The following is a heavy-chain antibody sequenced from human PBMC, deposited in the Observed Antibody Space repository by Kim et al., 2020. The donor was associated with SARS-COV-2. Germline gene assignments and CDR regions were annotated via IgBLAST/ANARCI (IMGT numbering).Heavy chain of an antibody. CDR2: IYSSNST. V-gene: IGHV3-66*01. CDR1: GFTVTSTY. CDR3: ARDRRPYGMDV. Sequence: GGSLRLSCAASGFTVTSTYMNWVRQAPGKGLEWVSVIYSSNSTYNAESVKGRFTISRDDSKNTLYLQMNSLRAEDTAVYYCARDRRPYGMDVWGQGTTVTVSS. J-gene: IGHJ6*02.